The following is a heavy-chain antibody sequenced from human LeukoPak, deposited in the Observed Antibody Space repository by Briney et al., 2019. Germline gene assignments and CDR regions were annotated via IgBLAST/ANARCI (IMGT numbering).Heavy chain of an antibody. CDR3: ARYCSGGSCYGTNWFDP. CDR1: GGSFSGYY. J-gene: IGHJ5*02. V-gene: IGHV4-34*01. Sequence: SETLSLTCAVYGGSFSGYYWSWIRQPPGKGLEWIWEINDSGSTNYNPSLMSRVTISVDTSKNQFSLKLSSVTAADTAVYYCARYCSGGSCYGTNWFDPWGQGTLVTVSS. CDR2: INDSGST. D-gene: IGHD2-15*01.